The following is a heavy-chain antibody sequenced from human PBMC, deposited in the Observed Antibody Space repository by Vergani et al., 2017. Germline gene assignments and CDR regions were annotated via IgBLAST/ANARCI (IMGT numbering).Heavy chain of an antibody. Sequence: QVQLVESGGGVVQPGRSLRLSCTSSGFTFSTYAMHWVRQAPGKGLEWVAIIYYDGSKKYYADSVKGRFTISRDNSRNTLDLLMSSLRAEDTAIYYCVREXSDCGSTTCRNPSDVYYYHMVVLGEGTTVTVSS. D-gene: IGHD2-21*01. V-gene: IGHV3-33*01. CDR3: VREXSDCGSTTCRNPSDVYYYHMVV. CDR2: IYYDGSKK. CDR1: GFTFSTYA. J-gene: IGHJ6*03.